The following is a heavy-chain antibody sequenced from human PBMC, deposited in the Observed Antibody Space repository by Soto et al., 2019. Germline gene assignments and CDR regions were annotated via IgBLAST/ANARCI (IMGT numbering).Heavy chain of an antibody. CDR1: GGSFSGYY. D-gene: IGHD6-13*01. CDR3: AREGAAGNFDY. Sequence: SETLSLSCAVYGGSFSGYYWSWIRQPPGKGLEWIGEINHSGSTNYNPSLKSRVTISVDTSKNQFSLKLSSVTAADTAVYYCAREGAAGNFDYWGQGTLVTVSS. V-gene: IGHV4-34*01. J-gene: IGHJ4*02. CDR2: INHSGST.